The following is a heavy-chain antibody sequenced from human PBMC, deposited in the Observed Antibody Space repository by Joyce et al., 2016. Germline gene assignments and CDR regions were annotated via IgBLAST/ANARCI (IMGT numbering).Heavy chain of an antibody. Sequence: QVQLVESGGGVVQPGRSLRLSCAASGLTLSNYGVHWVRQAAGKGLGWVAVISYDGIYKYYADSVKGRFTIARDNSKNTVFLEMNSLRTDDTAVYYCAKSLTATYSSGWFLDYWGQGTLVTVSS. CDR1: GLTLSNYG. V-gene: IGHV3-30*18. D-gene: IGHD6-25*01. CDR2: ISYDGIYK. CDR3: AKSLTATYSSGWFLDY. J-gene: IGHJ4*02.